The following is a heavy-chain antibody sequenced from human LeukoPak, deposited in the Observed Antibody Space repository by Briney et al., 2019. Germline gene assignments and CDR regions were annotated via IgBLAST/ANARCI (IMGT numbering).Heavy chain of an antibody. D-gene: IGHD6-13*01. CDR1: GLTFGSHN. J-gene: IGHJ6*02. Sequence: PGRSLTLSCAASGLTFGSHNMNWVRQAPGKGLEWVSHITSSSDTKYYADSVKGRFTISRDNAKNSLYLQMDSLRDDDTAVYYCARVEQQPRAVCGMDVWGQGTTVTVSS. CDR3: ARVEQQPRAVCGMDV. CDR2: ITSSSDTK. V-gene: IGHV3-48*02.